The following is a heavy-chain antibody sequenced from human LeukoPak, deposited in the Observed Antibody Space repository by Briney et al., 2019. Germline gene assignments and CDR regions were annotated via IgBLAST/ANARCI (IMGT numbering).Heavy chain of an antibody. CDR1: GGSISSYY. CDR2: IYHSGST. Sequence: PSETLSLTCTVSGGSISSYYWSWIRQPPGKGLEWIGEIYHSGSTNYNPSLKSRVTISVDKSKNQFSLKLSSVTAADTAVYYCERATNYCSGGSCYPTAADYWGQGTLVTVSS. V-gene: IGHV4-59*12. D-gene: IGHD2-15*01. CDR3: ERATNYCSGGSCYPTAADY. J-gene: IGHJ4*02.